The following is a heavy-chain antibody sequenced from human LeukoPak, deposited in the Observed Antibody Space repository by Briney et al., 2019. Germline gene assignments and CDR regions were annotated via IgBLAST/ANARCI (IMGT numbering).Heavy chain of an antibody. CDR1: GFTFSSYW. Sequence: GGSLRLSCAASGFTFSSYWMSWVRQAPGKGLEWVANIKQDGSEKYYVDSVKGRFTISRDNAKNSLYLQMNSLRAEDTAVYYCARTPSQGPDRYFDLWGRGTLVTVSS. D-gene: IGHD2-15*01. CDR3: ARTPSQGPDRYFDL. J-gene: IGHJ2*01. CDR2: IKQDGSEK. V-gene: IGHV3-7*01.